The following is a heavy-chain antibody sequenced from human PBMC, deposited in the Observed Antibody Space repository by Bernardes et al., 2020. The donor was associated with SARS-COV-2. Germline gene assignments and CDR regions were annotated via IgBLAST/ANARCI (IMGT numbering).Heavy chain of an antibody. D-gene: IGHD3-3*01. V-gene: IGHV3-74*01. Sequence: SLFLSCAASGFTFSSYWMHWVRQAPVKGLVWVSRINSDGSSTSYADSVKGRFTISRDNAKNTLYLQMNSLRAADTAVYYCARDLYDFWSGYFGPVTNYYYYGRDVWGQGTTVTVSS. CDR1: GFTFSSYW. J-gene: IGHJ6*02. CDR3: ARDLYDFWSGYFGPVTNYYYYGRDV. CDR2: INSDGSST.